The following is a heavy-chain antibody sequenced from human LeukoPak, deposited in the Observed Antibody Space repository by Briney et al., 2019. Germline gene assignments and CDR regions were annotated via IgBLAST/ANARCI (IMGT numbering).Heavy chain of an antibody. CDR1: GYSFTRYT. J-gene: IGHJ4*02. CDR3: TRGGEYSASPGVY. V-gene: IGHV1-46*01. Sequence: ASVKVSCKASGYSFTRYTLNWVRQAPGQGLEWMGIINPSGGSTNYAQKFQGRVTMTRDTSTSTVYLELSSLRSEDTAVYYCTRGGEYSASPGVYWGQGTLVTVSS. CDR2: INPSGGST. D-gene: IGHD6-6*01.